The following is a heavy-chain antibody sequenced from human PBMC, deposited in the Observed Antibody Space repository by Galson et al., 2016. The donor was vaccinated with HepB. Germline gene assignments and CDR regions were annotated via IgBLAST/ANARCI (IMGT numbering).Heavy chain of an antibody. CDR3: ARGGWQQVPRPLDY. CDR2: ISGCSSNT. Sequence: SLRLSCAASGFSFSDYYMTWIRQAPGQGLEWLSGISGCSSNTNYADSVKGRVTITTDTAKTSPYMQMNSLRADDTAVYYCARGGWQQVPRPLDYWGQGTLVTVSS. D-gene: IGHD5-24*01. V-gene: IGHV3-11*05. CDR1: GFSFSDYY. J-gene: IGHJ4*02.